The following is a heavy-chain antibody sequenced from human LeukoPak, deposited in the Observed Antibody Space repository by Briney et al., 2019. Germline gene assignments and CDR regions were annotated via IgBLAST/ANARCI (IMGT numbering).Heavy chain of an antibody. D-gene: IGHD3-22*01. V-gene: IGHV3-21*01. CDR3: AAYDSSGYVDY. J-gene: IGHJ4*02. Sequence: GGSLRLSCAASGFTFSDYSMNWFRQAPGKGLEWVSFISGRGSYIYYVESVKGRSTISRDNAKNSVYLEMHRLRAEDTAVYYCAAYDSSGYVDYWGQGTLVTVSS. CDR2: ISGRGSYI. CDR1: GFTFSDYS.